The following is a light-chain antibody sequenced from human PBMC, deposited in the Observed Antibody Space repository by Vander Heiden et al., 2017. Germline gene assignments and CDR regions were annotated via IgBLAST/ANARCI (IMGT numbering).Light chain of an antibody. CDR3: QVWDSSSDHVV. CDR2: DDS. CDR1: NIGSKS. Sequence: SYVLPQPPSVSVAPGQPARITCGGNNIGSKSVHRYQQKPGQAPVLVVYDDSDRPSGIPGRFSGSNSGNTATLTISRVEAGDEADYYCQVWDSSSDHVVFGGGTKLTVL. V-gene: IGLV3-21*02. J-gene: IGLJ2*01.